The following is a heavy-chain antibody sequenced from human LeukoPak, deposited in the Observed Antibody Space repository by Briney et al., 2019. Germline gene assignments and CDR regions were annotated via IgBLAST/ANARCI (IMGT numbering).Heavy chain of an antibody. CDR1: GGSFSGYY. CDR3: AGIVVVPAARRVAYDY. V-gene: IGHV4-34*01. CDR2: INNSGST. D-gene: IGHD2-2*01. J-gene: IGHJ4*02. Sequence: SETLSLTSAVYGGSFSGYYWSWIRQPPGKGLEWIGAINNSGSTNYNPSLKSRVTISVDTSKNHFSLKLSSVTAADTAVYYCAGIVVVPAARRVAYDYWGQGTLVTVSS.